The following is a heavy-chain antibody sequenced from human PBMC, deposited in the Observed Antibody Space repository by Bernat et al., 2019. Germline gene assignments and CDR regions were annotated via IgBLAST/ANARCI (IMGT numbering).Heavy chain of an antibody. CDR1: GGSFSRFY. J-gene: IGHJ4*02. CDR2: ISSSGNT. Sequence: QLQVSGPGLVKPSETLSLSCTVSGGSFSRFYWNWVRQSPGKGLEWIGYISSSGNTNYNPSFKNRVTISLDTSKNQFSLTLGSLTPADTAFYFCARAYSGYDMSHWGQGTLVTVSS. V-gene: IGHV4-59*01. CDR3: ARAYSGYDMSH. D-gene: IGHD5-12*01.